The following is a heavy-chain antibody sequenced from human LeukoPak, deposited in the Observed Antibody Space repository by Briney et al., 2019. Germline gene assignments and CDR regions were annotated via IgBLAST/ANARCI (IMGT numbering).Heavy chain of an antibody. CDR2: INNDNGGT. D-gene: IGHD3-9*01. J-gene: IGHJ4*02. Sequence: ASVKVSCKASGYTFIGYYIHWVRQAPGQGLQWMGWINNDNGGTNYAQKFQGRVTMTRDTSMSTAYMELSSLISDDTAVYYCARSPHILTGENFDYWGQGTLVTVSS. CDR1: GYTFIGYY. CDR3: ARSPHILTGENFDY. V-gene: IGHV1-2*02.